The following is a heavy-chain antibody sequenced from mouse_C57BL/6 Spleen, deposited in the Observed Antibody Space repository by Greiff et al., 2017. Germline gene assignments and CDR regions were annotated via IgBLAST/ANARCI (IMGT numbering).Heavy chain of an antibody. CDR2: IDPSDSET. Sequence: QVQLQQPGAELVRPGSSVKLSCKASGYTFTSYWMHWVKQRPIQGLEWIGNIDPSDSETHYNQKFKDKATLTVDKSSSTAYMQLSSLTSEDSAVYYCARFDYERGAMDYWGQGTSVTVSS. V-gene: IGHV1-52*01. CDR3: ARFDYERGAMDY. D-gene: IGHD2-4*01. CDR1: GYTFTSYW. J-gene: IGHJ4*01.